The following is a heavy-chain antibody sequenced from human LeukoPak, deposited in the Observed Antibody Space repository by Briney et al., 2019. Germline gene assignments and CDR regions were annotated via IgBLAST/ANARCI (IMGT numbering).Heavy chain of an antibody. CDR3: ARAKVVVVHPNWFDP. CDR1: GYTFTVYY. D-gene: IGHD3-22*01. Sequence: GAPVKVSCKASGYTFTVYYMHWVRQAPGQGLEWMGWINPNSGGTNYAQKFQGRVTMTRDTSISTAYMELSRLRSDDTAVYYCARAKVVVVHPNWFDPWGQGTLVTVSS. V-gene: IGHV1-2*02. J-gene: IGHJ5*02. CDR2: INPNSGGT.